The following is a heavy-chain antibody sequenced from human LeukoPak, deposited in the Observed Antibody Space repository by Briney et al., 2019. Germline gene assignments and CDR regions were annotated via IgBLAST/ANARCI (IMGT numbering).Heavy chain of an antibody. CDR1: GLTVSSTS. CDR2: FLSDGRI. V-gene: IGHV3-53*05. J-gene: IGHJ4*02. D-gene: IGHD3-22*01. Sequence: GGSLRLSCAASGLTVSSTSMTWVRQAPGKGLEWVSDFLSDGRIYYADSVKGRFTISKDNAKNSLYLQMNTLRAEDTALYYCAKDTVGGDYYDSSGEWDYWGQGTLVTVSS. CDR3: AKDTVGGDYYDSSGEWDY.